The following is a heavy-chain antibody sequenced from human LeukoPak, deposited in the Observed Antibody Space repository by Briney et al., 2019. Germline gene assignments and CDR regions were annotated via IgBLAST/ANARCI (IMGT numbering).Heavy chain of an antibody. CDR3: ARGDYGGGFDY. D-gene: IGHD4-23*01. CDR2: ISTYNGDT. CDR1: GYTFTSYG. V-gene: IGHV1-18*01. Sequence: ASVKVSCTASGYTFTSYGITWVRQAPGQGLEWIGWISTYNGDTKYAQKVQGRVTVTTDTSTSTAYMELRSLSLDDTAVYYCARGDYGGGFDYWGRGTLVTVSS. J-gene: IGHJ4*02.